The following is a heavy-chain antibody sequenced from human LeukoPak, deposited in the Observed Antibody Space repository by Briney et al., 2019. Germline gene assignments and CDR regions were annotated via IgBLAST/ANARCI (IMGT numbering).Heavy chain of an antibody. Sequence: GGSLRLSCAASGFTFSSYAMTWVRQAPGKGLEWVSTISAGGGSTNYVDSVKGRFPISRDNSKNTLYLQMNSLRAEDTAVYYCAKDHTSMDLYYFDYWGQGTLVTVSS. CDR1: GFTFSSYA. CDR3: AKDHTSMDLYYFDY. J-gene: IGHJ4*02. D-gene: IGHD5-18*01. V-gene: IGHV3-23*01. CDR2: ISAGGGST.